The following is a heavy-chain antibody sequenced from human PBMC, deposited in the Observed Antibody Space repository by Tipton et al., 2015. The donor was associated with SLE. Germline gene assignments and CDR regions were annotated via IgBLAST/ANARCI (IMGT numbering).Heavy chain of an antibody. CDR1: GGSFSGYY. V-gene: IGHV4-34*01. CDR2: INHSGST. CDR3: ARADSFDY. J-gene: IGHJ4*02. Sequence: TLSLTCAVYGGSFSGYYWSWIRQPPGKGLEWIGEINHSGSTNYNPSLKSRVTISVDTSKNQFSLKLSSVTAADTAVYYCARADSFDYWGQGTLVPVSS.